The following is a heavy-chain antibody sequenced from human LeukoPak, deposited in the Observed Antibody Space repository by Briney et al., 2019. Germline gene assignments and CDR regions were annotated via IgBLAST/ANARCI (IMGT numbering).Heavy chain of an antibody. V-gene: IGHV4-61*01. CDR1: GGSVSSGSYY. Sequence: SETLSLTCTVSGGSVSSGSYYWSWIRQPPGKGLEWIGYIYYSGSTNYNPSLKSRVTISVDTSKSQFSLKLSSVTAADTAVYYCARAVTIFGVVTPFFDYWGQGTLVTVSS. J-gene: IGHJ4*02. CDR2: IYYSGST. CDR3: ARAVTIFGVVTPFFDY. D-gene: IGHD3-3*01.